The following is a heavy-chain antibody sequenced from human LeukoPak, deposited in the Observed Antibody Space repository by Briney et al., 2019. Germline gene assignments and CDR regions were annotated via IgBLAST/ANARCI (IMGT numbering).Heavy chain of an antibody. Sequence: PSETLSLTCAVYGGSFSGYYWSWIRQPPGKGLEWIGEINHSGSTNYNPSLKSRVTISVDTSKNQFSLKLSSVTAADTAVYYCARKPPNNWNHGAPPRSFDYWGQGTLVTVSS. V-gene: IGHV4-34*01. CDR3: ARKPPNNWNHGAPPRSFDY. CDR2: INHSGST. CDR1: GGSFSGYY. J-gene: IGHJ4*02. D-gene: IGHD1-20*01.